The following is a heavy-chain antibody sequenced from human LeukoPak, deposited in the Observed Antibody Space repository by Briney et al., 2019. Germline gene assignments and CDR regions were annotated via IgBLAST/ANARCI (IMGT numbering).Heavy chain of an antibody. J-gene: IGHJ5*02. CDR3: ARRRNSYGNLRFDP. CDR1: GYTFTGYY. V-gene: IGHV1-2*02. CDR2: INPNSGGT. Sequence: ASVKVSCKASGYTFTGYYMHWVRQAPGQGLEWMGWINPNSGGTNYAQKFQGRVTMTRDTSISTAYMELSRLRSDDTAVYYCARRRNSYGNLRFDPWGQGTLVTVSS. D-gene: IGHD5-18*01.